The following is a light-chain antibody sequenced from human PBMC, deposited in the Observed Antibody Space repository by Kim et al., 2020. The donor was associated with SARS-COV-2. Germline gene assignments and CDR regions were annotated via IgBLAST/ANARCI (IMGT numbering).Light chain of an antibody. Sequence: ASVGDRVTITCRASQSISSYLNWYQQKPGKAPKLLIYAASSLQSGVPSRFSGSGSGTDFTLTISSLQPEDFATYYCQQSYSTPPYTFGQGTKREF. CDR2: AAS. V-gene: IGKV1-39*01. CDR3: QQSYSTPPYT. CDR1: QSISSY. J-gene: IGKJ2*01.